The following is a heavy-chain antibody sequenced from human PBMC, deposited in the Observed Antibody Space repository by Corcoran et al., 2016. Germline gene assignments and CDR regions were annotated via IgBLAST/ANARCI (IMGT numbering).Heavy chain of an antibody. CDR2: INHSGST. V-gene: IGHV4-34*01. J-gene: IGHJ5*02. Sequence: QVQLQQWGAGLLKPSETLSLTCAVYGGSFSGYYWSWIRQPPGKGLEWIGEINHSGSTNYNPSLKSRVTISVDTSKNQFSLKLSSVTAADTAVYYCARGLGSRAFGPLGQGTLVTVSS. CDR3: ARGLGSRAFGP. CDR1: GGSFSGYY. D-gene: IGHD2-2*01.